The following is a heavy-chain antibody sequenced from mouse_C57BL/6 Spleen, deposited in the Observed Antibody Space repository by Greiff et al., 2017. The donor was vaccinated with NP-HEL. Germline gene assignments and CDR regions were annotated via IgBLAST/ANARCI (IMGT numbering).Heavy chain of an antibody. Sequence: QVQLQQPGAELVRPETSVKLSCKASGYTFTSYWMHWVKQRPGQGLEWIGVIDPSDSYTNYNQKFKGKATLTVDTSSSTAYMQLSSLTSEDSAVYYCARRDFDYWGQGTTLTVSS. CDR1: GYTFTSYW. CDR3: ARRDFDY. V-gene: IGHV1-59*01. CDR2: IDPSDSYT. J-gene: IGHJ2*01.